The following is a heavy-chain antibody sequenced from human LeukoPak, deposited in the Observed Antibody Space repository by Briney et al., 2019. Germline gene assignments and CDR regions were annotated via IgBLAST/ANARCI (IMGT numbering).Heavy chain of an antibody. D-gene: IGHD6-13*01. J-gene: IGHJ5*02. CDR3: ARDSSSWGDNWFDP. CDR1: GGSISSYY. V-gene: IGHV4-59*01. CDR2: IYYSGST. Sequence: SETLSLTCTVSGGSISSYYWSWIRQPPGKGLEWIGYIYYSGSTNYNPSLKSRVTISVDTSKNQFSLKLSSVTAADTAVYYCARDSSSWGDNWFDPWGQGTLVTVSS.